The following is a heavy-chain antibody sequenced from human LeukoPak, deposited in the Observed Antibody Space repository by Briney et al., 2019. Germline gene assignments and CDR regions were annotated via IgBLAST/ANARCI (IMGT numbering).Heavy chain of an antibody. J-gene: IGHJ6*03. CDR1: EFTFSSYS. Sequence: GGSLRLSCAASEFTFSSYSKNWVRQAPGKGLEWVSYISSSSNTIYNADSVKGRFTISRDNAKNSLYLQMNSLRVEDTAVYYCARRGLPDVWGKGTTVTVSS. D-gene: IGHD2-15*01. V-gene: IGHV3-48*04. CDR3: ARRGLPDV. CDR2: ISSSSNTI.